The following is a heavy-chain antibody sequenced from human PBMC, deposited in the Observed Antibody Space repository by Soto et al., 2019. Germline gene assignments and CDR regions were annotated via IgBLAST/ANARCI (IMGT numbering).Heavy chain of an antibody. Sequence: SETLSLTCAVYGGSFSGYYWSWIRQPPGKGLEWIGEINHSGSANYNPSLKSRVTISVDTSKNQFSLKLSSVTAADTAVYYCARRNTNYCERSGKLRASNDAFERWGKGTMVTV. J-gene: IGHJ3*02. CDR2: INHSGSA. CDR3: ARRNTNYCERSGKLRASNDAFER. CDR1: GGSFSGYY. D-gene: IGHD3-22*01. V-gene: IGHV4-34*01.